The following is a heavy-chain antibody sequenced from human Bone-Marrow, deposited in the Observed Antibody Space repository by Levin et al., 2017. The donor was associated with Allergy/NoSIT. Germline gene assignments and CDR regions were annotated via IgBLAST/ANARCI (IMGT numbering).Heavy chain of an antibody. CDR1: GGSISSSSYY. Sequence: SETLSLTCTVSGGSISSSSYYWGWIRQPPGKGLEWIGSIYYSGSTYYNPSLKSRVTISVDTSKNQFSLKLSSVTAADTAVYYCAREYYSVPDNWFDPWGQGTLVTVSS. V-gene: IGHV4-39*02. D-gene: IGHD3-10*01. CDR3: AREYYSVPDNWFDP. CDR2: IYYSGST. J-gene: IGHJ5*02.